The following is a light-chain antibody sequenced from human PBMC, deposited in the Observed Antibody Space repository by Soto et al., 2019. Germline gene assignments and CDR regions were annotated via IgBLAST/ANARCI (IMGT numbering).Light chain of an antibody. CDR1: QSVSSSY. V-gene: IGKV3-20*01. CDR3: QHYGSSPRT. CDR2: GAS. J-gene: IGKJ1*01. Sequence: EIVLTQSPGTLSLSPGERATLSGRASQSVSSSYLGWYQQKPGQAPRLLIYGASSRATGIPDRFSGSGSGTDFTLTISRLEPEDFAVYYCQHYGSSPRTFGHGTKVEIK.